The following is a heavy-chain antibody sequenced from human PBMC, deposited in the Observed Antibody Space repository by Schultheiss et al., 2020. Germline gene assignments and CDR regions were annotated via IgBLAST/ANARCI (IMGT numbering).Heavy chain of an antibody. J-gene: IGHJ4*02. CDR3: AKDQGDY. V-gene: IGHV3-23*01. CDR1: GFTFSSYG. Sequence: GGSLRLSCAASGFTFSSYGMHWVRQAPGKGLEWVSAISGSGGSTYYADSVKGRFTISRDNENKSLFLQMNSLRAEDTAVYYCAKDQGDYWGQGTLVTVSS. CDR2: ISGSGGST.